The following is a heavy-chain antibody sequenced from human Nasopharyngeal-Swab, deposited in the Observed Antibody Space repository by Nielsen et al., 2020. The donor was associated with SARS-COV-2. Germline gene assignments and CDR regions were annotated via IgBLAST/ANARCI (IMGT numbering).Heavy chain of an antibody. Sequence: SDPLSLTCTVSGGSAGSDSYYWSWIRQPPGKGLEWIGYVYYSGSTSYNPSLESRVAISVDTSKNQFSLILTSVTAADTAVYYCASDCSTTSCYTPGADAFHIWGQGTMVTVSS. J-gene: IGHJ3*02. CDR2: VYYSGST. CDR3: ASDCSTTSCYTPGADAFHI. D-gene: IGHD2-2*02. V-gene: IGHV4-61*01. CDR1: GGSAGSDSYY.